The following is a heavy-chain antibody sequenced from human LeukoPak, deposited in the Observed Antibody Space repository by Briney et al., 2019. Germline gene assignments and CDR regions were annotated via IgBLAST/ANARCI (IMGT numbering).Heavy chain of an antibody. V-gene: IGHV3-23*01. CDR3: AKKSPDSSGNPAYD. CDR1: GFTFSNYG. J-gene: IGHJ4*02. D-gene: IGHD4-23*01. Sequence: GGSLRLSCAGAGFTFSNYGMSWVRQAPGKGLEWVSVISRSGTETYHADSVRGRFTISRDNAKNTLYLQMNSLRAEDTAVYYCAKKSPDSSGNPAYDWGQGTLVTVSS. CDR2: ISRSGTET.